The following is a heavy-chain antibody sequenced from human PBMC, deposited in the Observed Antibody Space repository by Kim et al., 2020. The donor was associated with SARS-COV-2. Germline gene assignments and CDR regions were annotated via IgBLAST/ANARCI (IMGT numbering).Heavy chain of an antibody. D-gene: IGHD3-16*01. J-gene: IGHJ5*02. V-gene: IGHV3-66*01. CDR2: CSGGST. CDR3: AREGAT. Sequence: CSGGSTYYADSVKGRFTISRDNSNNTLYLQMNSLRAEDTAVYYCAREGATWGQGTLVTVSS.